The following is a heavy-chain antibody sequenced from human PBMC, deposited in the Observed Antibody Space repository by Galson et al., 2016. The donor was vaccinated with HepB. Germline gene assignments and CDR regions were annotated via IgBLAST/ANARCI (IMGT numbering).Heavy chain of an antibody. CDR2: IYYSGST. CDR3: AKTGWMYDSSGYYQYYFDY. Sequence: TLSLTCTVSGGSISSGDYYWSWIRQSPGKGLEWIGYIYYSGSTYYNPSLKSRITISVDTSKNQFSLRLSSVTAADTAVYYCAKTGWMYDSSGYYQYYFDYWGQGTLVTVSS. CDR1: GGSISSGDYY. J-gene: IGHJ4*02. V-gene: IGHV4-30-4*01. D-gene: IGHD3-22*01.